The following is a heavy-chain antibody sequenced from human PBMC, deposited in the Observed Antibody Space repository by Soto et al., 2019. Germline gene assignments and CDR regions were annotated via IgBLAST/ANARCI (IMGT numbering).Heavy chain of an antibody. Sequence: QVQLQESGPGLVKPSGTLSLTCAVSGGSISSSNWWSWVRQPPGKGLEWIGEIYHSGSTNYNPSLNSRVTISVDKSKHQFSLKLSSVTAADTAVYYCARGEEYDYGDDSFDYWGQGTLVTVSS. J-gene: IGHJ4*02. CDR1: GGSISSSNW. V-gene: IGHV4-4*02. CDR2: IYHSGST. CDR3: ARGEEYDYGDDSFDY. D-gene: IGHD4-17*01.